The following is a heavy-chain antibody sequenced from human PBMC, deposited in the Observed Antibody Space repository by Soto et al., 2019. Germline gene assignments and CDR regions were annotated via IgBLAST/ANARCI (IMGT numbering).Heavy chain of an antibody. V-gene: IGHV3-30*03. J-gene: IGHJ5*02. CDR2: ISYDGSHN. Sequence: PGGSLRLSCAASGFTFTNYGMHWVRHTPGKGLEWLAVISYDGSHNLHADSVKGRFTISRDNSKNTVSLQMNSLRPEDTAVYYCSSDLPDDSLPWGQGTLVTVSS. CDR1: GFTFTNYG. D-gene: IGHD3-22*01. CDR3: SSDLPDDSLP.